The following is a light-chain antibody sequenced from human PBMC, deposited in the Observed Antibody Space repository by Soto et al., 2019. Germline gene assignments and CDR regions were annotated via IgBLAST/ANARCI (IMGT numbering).Light chain of an antibody. CDR1: QSISSY. CDR3: QQSYSTPQIT. J-gene: IGKJ4*01. Sequence: IWMTQSPSLLSASTGDRVTITCRASQSISSYLNWYQQKPGKAPKLLINAASSLQSGVPSRFSGSGSGTDFTLTISSLQPEDFATYYCQQSYSTPQITFGGGTKVDIK. CDR2: AAS. V-gene: IGKV1-39*01.